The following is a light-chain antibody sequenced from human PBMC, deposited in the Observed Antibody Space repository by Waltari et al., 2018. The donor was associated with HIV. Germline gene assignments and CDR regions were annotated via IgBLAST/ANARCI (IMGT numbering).Light chain of an antibody. Sequence: QSALTQPASVSGSPGQSITISCTGTSSDVGGYNYVSWYQQHPGKAPKLMIYDVSNRPSGVSNLLAGSKSGNTASLTISGLQAEDEADYYCSSYTSSSPYAFGTGTKVTVL. J-gene: IGLJ1*01. V-gene: IGLV2-14*03. CDR1: SSDVGGYNY. CDR2: DVS. CDR3: SSYTSSSPYA.